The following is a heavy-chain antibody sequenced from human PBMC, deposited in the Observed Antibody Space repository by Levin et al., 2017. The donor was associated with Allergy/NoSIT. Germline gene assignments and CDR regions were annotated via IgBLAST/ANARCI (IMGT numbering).Heavy chain of an antibody. J-gene: IGHJ3*02. CDR1: GFSFSTYW. CDR3: ARVAGGDGDASDI. Sequence: GGSLRLSCVASGFSFSTYWMYWVRQAPGKGLVWVSRINSAGSSTRYADSVKGRFTISRDNGKNTLYLQMNSLRAEDTAEYFCARVAGGDGDASDIWGQGTMVSVSS. D-gene: IGHD3-16*01. CDR2: INSAGSST. V-gene: IGHV3-74*01.